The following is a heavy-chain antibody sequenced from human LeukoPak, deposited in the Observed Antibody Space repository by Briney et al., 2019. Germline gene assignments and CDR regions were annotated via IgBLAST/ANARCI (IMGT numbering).Heavy chain of an antibody. CDR1: GGTFSSYA. CDR3: ARGRHYYDSSGYHHGDY. J-gene: IGHJ4*02. CDR2: MNPNSGNT. V-gene: IGHV1-8*02. D-gene: IGHD3-22*01. Sequence: ASVKVSCKASGGTFSSYAISWVRQAPGQGLEWMGWMNPNSGNTGYAQKFQGRVTMTRNTSISTAYMELSSLRSEDTAVYYCARGRHYYDSSGYHHGDYWGQGTLVTVSS.